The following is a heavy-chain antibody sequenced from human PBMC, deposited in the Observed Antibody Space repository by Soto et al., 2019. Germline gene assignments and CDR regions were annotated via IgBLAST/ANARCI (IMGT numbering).Heavy chain of an antibody. CDR2: IYYSGST. CDR1: GGSISSGGYY. CDR3: ARGIAAAGIPGD. Sequence: QVQLQESGPGLVKPSQTLSLTCTVSGGSISSGGYYWSWIRQHPGKGLEWIGYIYYSGSTYYNPSLKSRVNISVDTAKNPFSLKLSSVTGADTGVYFCARGIAAAGIPGDWGQGTLVTVSS. D-gene: IGHD6-13*01. V-gene: IGHV4-31*03. J-gene: IGHJ4*02.